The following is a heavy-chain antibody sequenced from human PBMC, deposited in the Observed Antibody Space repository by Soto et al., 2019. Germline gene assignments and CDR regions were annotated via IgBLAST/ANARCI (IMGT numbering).Heavy chain of an antibody. Sequence: GGSLRLSCAASGFTFSSYSMNWVRQAPGKGLEWVSSISSSSSYIYYADSVKGRFTISRDNAKNSLYLQMNSLRAEDTAVYYCAREGRLDDFWSGYGHTFYYYMDVWGKGTTVTVSS. CDR1: GFTFSSYS. J-gene: IGHJ6*03. CDR3: AREGRLDDFWSGYGHTFYYYMDV. CDR2: ISSSSSYI. V-gene: IGHV3-21*01. D-gene: IGHD3-3*01.